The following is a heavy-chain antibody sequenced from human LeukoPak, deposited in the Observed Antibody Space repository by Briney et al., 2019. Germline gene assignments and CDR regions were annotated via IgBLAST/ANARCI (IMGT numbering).Heavy chain of an antibody. CDR3: ARGRVIIRYFDY. D-gene: IGHD3-10*01. V-gene: IGHV4-34*01. CDR1: GGSFSGYY. Sequence: SETLSLTCAVYGGSFSGYYWSWIRQPPGKGLEWIGEINHSGSTNYNPSLKSRVTISVDTSKNQFSLKLSSVTAADTAVYYCARGRVIIRYFDYWGQGTLVTVSS. J-gene: IGHJ4*02. CDR2: INHSGST.